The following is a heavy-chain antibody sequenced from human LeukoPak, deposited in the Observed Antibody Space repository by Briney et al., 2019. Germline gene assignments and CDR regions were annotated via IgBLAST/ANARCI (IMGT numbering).Heavy chain of an antibody. Sequence: PSETLSLTCTVSGGSISSYYWSWIRQPPGKGLEWIGYIYYSGSTNYNPSLKSRVTISVDTSKNQFSLKLSSVTAADTAVYYCASIATHFDYWGQGTLVTVSS. CDR1: GGSISSYY. CDR2: IYYSGST. CDR3: ASIATHFDY. D-gene: IGHD2-21*01. V-gene: IGHV4-59*01. J-gene: IGHJ4*02.